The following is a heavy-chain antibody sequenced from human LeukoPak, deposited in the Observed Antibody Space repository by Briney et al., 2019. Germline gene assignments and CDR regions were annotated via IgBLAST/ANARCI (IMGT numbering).Heavy chain of an antibody. Sequence: KPSETLSLTCTVSGGSISSSSYYWGWLRQPPGKGLEWLGSIYYSGSTYYNPSLKSRVTISVDTSKNQFSLKLSSVTAADTAVFYCARHPFPRGNHFDYWGQGTLVTVSS. D-gene: IGHD4-23*01. CDR2: IYYSGST. J-gene: IGHJ4*02. V-gene: IGHV4-39*01. CDR3: ARHPFPRGNHFDY. CDR1: GGSISSSSYY.